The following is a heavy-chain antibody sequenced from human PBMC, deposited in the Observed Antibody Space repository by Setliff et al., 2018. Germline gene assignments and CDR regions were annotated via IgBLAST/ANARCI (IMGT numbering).Heavy chain of an antibody. J-gene: IGHJ4*02. CDR1: GYTFTDYY. CDR3: ARRDQAGFFDY. D-gene: IGHD2-2*01. V-gene: IGHV1-69-2*01. Sequence: ASVKVSCKVSGYTFTDYYMHWVQQAPGKGLEWMGLVDPEDGETIYAEKFQGRVTITADTSTDPAYMELSSLRSEDTAVYYCARRDQAGFFDYWGQGTLVTVSS. CDR2: VDPEDGET.